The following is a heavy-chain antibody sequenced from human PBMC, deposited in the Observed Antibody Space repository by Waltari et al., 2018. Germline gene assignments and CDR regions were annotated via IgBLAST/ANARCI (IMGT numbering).Heavy chain of an antibody. CDR2: ISAYNGNT. J-gene: IGHJ4*02. CDR3: ARGNSDSHQHCFDY. V-gene: IGHV1-18*01. CDR1: GYSFTRYG. D-gene: IGHD2-21*01. Sequence: QVQLVQSGAEVKKPGASVKVSCKASGYSFTRYGINWVRRAPGQGLEWRGWISAYNGNTDYAQNVQGRVTMTADTPTSTAYMEVRSLRSGDTAVYYCARGNSDSHQHCFDYWGQGTLVTVSS.